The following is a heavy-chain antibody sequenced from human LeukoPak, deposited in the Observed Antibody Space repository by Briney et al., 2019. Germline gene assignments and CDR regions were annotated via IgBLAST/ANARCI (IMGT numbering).Heavy chain of an antibody. J-gene: IGHJ6*03. Sequence: SETLSLTCAVYGGSFSGYYWSWIRQPPGKGLEWIGEINHSESTNYNPSLKSRVTISVDTSKNQFSLKLSSVTAADTAVYYCARALSGYYYGSGLYMDVWGKGTTVTVSS. D-gene: IGHD3-10*01. CDR2: INHSEST. V-gene: IGHV4-34*01. CDR3: ARALSGYYYGSGLYMDV. CDR1: GGSFSGYY.